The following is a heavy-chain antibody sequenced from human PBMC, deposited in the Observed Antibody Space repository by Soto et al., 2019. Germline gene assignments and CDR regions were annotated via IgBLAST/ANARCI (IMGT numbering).Heavy chain of an antibody. D-gene: IGHD3-10*01. Sequence: LSRTCAVYGGSFSGYYWSWIREPPGKGLEWIGEINHSGSTNYNPSLKSRVTISVDTSKNQFSLKLSSVTAADTAVYYCARVSYYGSGSYYTLYSYYYYGMDVWRQGTTVTV. CDR1: GGSFSGYY. CDR3: ARVSYYGSGSYYTLYSYYYYGMDV. CDR2: INHSGST. J-gene: IGHJ6*02. V-gene: IGHV4-34*01.